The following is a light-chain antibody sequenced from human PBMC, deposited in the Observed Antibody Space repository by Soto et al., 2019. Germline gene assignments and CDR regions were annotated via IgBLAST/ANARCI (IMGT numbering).Light chain of an antibody. V-gene: IGKV1-5*03. J-gene: IGKJ1*01. CDR3: QQYDTYRT. CDR2: KAS. Sequence: DIQMTQSPSTLSASVGDRVTITCRASQSIRSWLAWYQQKPGKAPKLLIYKASSLESGVPSRFSGSGSGTEFTLTISSLQPEDVGTYYCQQYDTYRTFGQGTKVDIK. CDR1: QSIRSW.